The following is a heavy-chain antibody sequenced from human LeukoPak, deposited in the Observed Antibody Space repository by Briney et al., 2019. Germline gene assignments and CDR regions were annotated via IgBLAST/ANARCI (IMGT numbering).Heavy chain of an antibody. CDR1: GFTFSSYA. D-gene: IGHD1-26*01. V-gene: IGHV3-23*01. CDR2: INNSGGST. CDR3: AKVPSLVAALDYYMDV. J-gene: IGHJ6*03. Sequence: GRSLRLSCAASGFTFSSYAMSWVRQAPGKGLEWVSTINNSGGSTYYADSVKGRFTISGDNSKNTLYLQMNSLRAEDTAVYYCAKVPSLVAALDYYMDVWGKGTTVTVSS.